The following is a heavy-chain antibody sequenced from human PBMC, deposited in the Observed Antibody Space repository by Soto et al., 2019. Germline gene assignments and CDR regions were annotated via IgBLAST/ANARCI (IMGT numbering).Heavy chain of an antibody. CDR3: ATAPPYYYAGSGYYYNCYGVDV. CDR1: GFPFTDAW. CDR2: IKSKADGGPT. J-gene: IGHJ6*02. D-gene: IGHD3-22*01. V-gene: IGHV3-15*01. Sequence: EVQLVESGGGLVKPGGSLRLSCTASGFPFTDAWMNWVRQAPGKGLEWVGRIKSKADGGPTEFAKLLQGRINIRTDDSKSTRYQKMFSLKTKDTAMDYCATAPPYYYAGSGYYYNCYGVDVWGQGTTVIVS.